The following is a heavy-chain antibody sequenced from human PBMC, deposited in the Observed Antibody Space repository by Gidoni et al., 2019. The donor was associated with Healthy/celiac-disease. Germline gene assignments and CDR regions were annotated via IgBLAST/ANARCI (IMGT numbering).Heavy chain of an antibody. D-gene: IGHD6-19*01. CDR3: ARAKSYSSGWYYVY. V-gene: IGHV1-2*02. CDR1: GSTFTGYY. J-gene: IGHJ4*02. Sequence: QVQLVQSGAEVQKHGASVKVSCKASGSTFTGYYMHWVRQAPGPGLEWMGWINPNSGGTNYAQKFQGMVTMTRDTSISTAYMELSRLRSDDTAVYYCARAKSYSSGWYYVYWGQGTLVTVSS. CDR2: INPNSGGT.